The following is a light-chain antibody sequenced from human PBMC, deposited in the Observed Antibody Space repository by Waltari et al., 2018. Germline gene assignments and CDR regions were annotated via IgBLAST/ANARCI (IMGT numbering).Light chain of an antibody. V-gene: IGKV3-11*01. Sequence: EVVLTQSPATLSLSPGERATLSCRASRSVSIYLAGYQYKPGQAPNLRIYDASNRATGVPARFSGSGSGTDFTFTISSLEPEDFAVYYCQQRQHWPPITFGQGTRLEIK. CDR2: DAS. CDR1: RSVSIY. CDR3: QQRQHWPPIT. J-gene: IGKJ5*01.